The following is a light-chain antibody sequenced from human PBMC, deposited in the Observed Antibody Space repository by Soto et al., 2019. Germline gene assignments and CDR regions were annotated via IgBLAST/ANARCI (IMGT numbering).Light chain of an antibody. CDR2: AAS. Sequence: VLTQSQATLSLSPGERVTLSRRASRGVSGKVAWYQQKPGQPPSLLIYAASSRATGVPARFSGSGSGTDFTLTISRLEPEDFAVYHCQQYGSSPETFGQGTKVDIK. CDR3: QQYGSSPET. J-gene: IGKJ1*01. V-gene: IGKV3-20*01. CDR1: RGVSGK.